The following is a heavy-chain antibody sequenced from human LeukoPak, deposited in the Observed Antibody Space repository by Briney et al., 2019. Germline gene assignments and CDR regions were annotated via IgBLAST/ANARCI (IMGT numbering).Heavy chain of an antibody. CDR2: INSNGDFK. J-gene: IGHJ4*02. Sequence: GGSLRLSCTASGFTFSSSEMNWVRQAPGKGLEWVSYINSNGDFKYYADSVKGRFTIPRDYAKNSLYLQMNSLRSEDTAVYYCTRRPYWGRGTLVSVSS. CDR3: TRRPY. V-gene: IGHV3-48*03. CDR1: GFTFSSSE.